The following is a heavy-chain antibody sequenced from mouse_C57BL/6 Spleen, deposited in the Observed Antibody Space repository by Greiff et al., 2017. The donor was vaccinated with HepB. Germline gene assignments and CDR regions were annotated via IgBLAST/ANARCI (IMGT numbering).Heavy chain of an antibody. V-gene: IGHV1-50*01. J-gene: IGHJ2*01. CDR1: GYTFTSYW. CDR3: ARVRMRDY. CDR2: IDPSDSYT. Sequence: QVQLQQSGAELVKPGASVKLSCKASGYTFTSYWMQWVKQRPGQGLEWIGEIDPSDSYTNYNQKFKGKATLTVDTSSSTAYMQLSSLTSEDSAVYYCARVRMRDYWGQGTTLTVSS.